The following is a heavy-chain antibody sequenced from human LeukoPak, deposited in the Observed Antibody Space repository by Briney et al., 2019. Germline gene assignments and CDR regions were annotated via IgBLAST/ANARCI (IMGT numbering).Heavy chain of an antibody. Sequence: NLGESLKISCKGSGYSFTSYWIGWVRQMPGKGLEWMGIIYPGDSDTRYSPSFQGQVTISADKSISTAYLQWSSLKASDTAMYYCATSPYCTNGVCHEYYFDYWGQGTLVTVSS. J-gene: IGHJ4*02. V-gene: IGHV5-51*01. CDR3: ATSPYCTNGVCHEYYFDY. D-gene: IGHD2-8*01. CDR2: IYPGDSDT. CDR1: GYSFTSYW.